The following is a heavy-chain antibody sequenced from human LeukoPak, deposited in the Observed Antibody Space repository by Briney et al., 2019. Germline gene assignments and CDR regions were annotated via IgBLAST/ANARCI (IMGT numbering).Heavy chain of an antibody. CDR2: ISGSGGST. V-gene: IGHV3-23*01. J-gene: IGHJ4*02. Sequence: GGSLRLSCVTSGFIFSSYGIHWVRQAPGKGLEWVSAISGSGGSTYYADSVKGRFTISRDNSKNTLYLQTNSLRAEDTAVYYCAKVLSYYDSSGYYYFDYWGQGTLVTVSS. D-gene: IGHD3-22*01. CDR1: GFIFSSYG. CDR3: AKVLSYYDSSGYYYFDY.